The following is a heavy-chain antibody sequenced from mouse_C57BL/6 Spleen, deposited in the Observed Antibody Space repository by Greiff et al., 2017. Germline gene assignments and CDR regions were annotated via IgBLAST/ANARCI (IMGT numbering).Heavy chain of an antibody. CDR1: GFTFSDYG. CDR3: ARGDGYYGLDY. V-gene: IGHV5-17*01. D-gene: IGHD2-3*01. Sequence: EVMLVESGGGLVKPGGSLKLSCAASGFTFSDYGMHWVRQAPEKGLEWVAYISSGSSTIYYADTVKGRFTISRDNAKNTLFLQMTRLRSEDTAMYYCARGDGYYGLDYWGQGTTLTVSS. J-gene: IGHJ2*01. CDR2: ISSGSSTI.